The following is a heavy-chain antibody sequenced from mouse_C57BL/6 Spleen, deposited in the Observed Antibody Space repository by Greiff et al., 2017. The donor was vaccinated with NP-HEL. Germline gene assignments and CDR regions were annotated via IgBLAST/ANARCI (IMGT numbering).Heavy chain of an antibody. V-gene: IGHV5-17*01. CDR1: GFTFSDYG. Sequence: EVQRVESGGGLVKPGGSLKLSCAASGFTFSDYGMHWVRQAPEKGLEWVAYISSGSSTIYYADTVKGRFTISRDNAKNTLFLQMTSLRSEDTAMYYCAAREDYAMDYWGQGTSVTVSS. CDR2: ISSGSSTI. J-gene: IGHJ4*01. CDR3: AAREDYAMDY.